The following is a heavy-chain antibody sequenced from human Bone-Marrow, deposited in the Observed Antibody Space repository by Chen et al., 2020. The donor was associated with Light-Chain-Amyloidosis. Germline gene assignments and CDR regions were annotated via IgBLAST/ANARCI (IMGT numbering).Heavy chain of an antibody. CDR1: GGSISSSNYY. V-gene: IGHV4-39*01. J-gene: IGHJ5*02. CDR3: ARHRSESIAARLYWWFDP. CDR2: IYYSGST. Sequence: QLQLQESGPGLVKPSETLSLTCTVSGGSISSSNYYWGWIRQPPGKGLEWIGSIYYSGSTHYNPSLKSRVTMPVDTSKNQFSLKLSSVTAADTAVYYCARHRSESIAARLYWWFDPLGQGTLVTVSS. D-gene: IGHD6-6*01.